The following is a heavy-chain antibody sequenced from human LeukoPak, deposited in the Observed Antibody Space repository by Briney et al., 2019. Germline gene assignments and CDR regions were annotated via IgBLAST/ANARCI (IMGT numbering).Heavy chain of an antibody. CDR3: ARGGDESLYYFDY. CDR2: ISYDGSNK. CDR1: GFTFSIFA. D-gene: IGHD3-16*01. J-gene: IGHJ4*02. Sequence: GGSLRLSCAASGFTFSIFAMHWVRQAPGKGLEWLALISYDGSNKYYADSVKGRFTISRDNSKNTLYLQMNSLRPEDTAVYYCARGGDESLYYFDYWGQGTLVTVSS. V-gene: IGHV3-30-3*01.